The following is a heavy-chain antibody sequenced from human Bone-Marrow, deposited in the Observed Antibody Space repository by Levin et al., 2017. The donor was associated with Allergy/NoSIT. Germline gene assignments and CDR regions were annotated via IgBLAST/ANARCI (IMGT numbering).Heavy chain of an antibody. CDR2: IFPNGGS. D-gene: IGHD3-10*01. J-gene: IGHJ2*01. CDR3: ARMVRGYFGPAYFDL. Sequence: SETLSLTCDVSGGSISSGDFSWSWLRQPPGTGLEWIGYIFPNGGSLNNPSLDSRLTISIDRSKNHFSLKLDSLTAADTALYYCARMVRGYFGPAYFDLWGRGTLVTVSS. CDR1: GGSISSGDFS. V-gene: IGHV4-30-2*01.